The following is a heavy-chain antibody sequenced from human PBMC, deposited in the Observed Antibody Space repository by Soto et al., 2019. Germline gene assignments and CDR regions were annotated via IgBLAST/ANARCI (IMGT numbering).Heavy chain of an antibody. Sequence: KPGGSLRLSCAASGFTFSDHYMSWIRQAPGKGLEWIGYSSNSGSFTRYADSVKGRFPISRDNAKNSLYLQINSLRGDDTATYFCVRSGDNYNLLDYWGQGTPVTVSA. V-gene: IGHV3-11*06. CDR1: GFTFSDHY. D-gene: IGHD1-1*01. J-gene: IGHJ4*02. CDR3: VRSGDNYNLLDY. CDR2: SSNSGSFT.